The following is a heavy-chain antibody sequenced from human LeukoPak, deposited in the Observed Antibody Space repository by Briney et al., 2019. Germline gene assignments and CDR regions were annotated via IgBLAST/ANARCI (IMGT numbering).Heavy chain of an antibody. V-gene: IGHV4-39*01. D-gene: IGHD6-13*01. CDR3: ASDKGYSNNYFDY. Sequence: PSETPSLTCTVSGGSISTTGYYWAWIRQPPGKGLEWIASIYYSGSTYYNSSLKSRVTISVDTSRNQFSLKLSSVTAADTALYYCASDKGYSNNYFDYWGQGTLVTVSS. CDR1: GGSISTTGYY. CDR2: IYYSGST. J-gene: IGHJ4*01.